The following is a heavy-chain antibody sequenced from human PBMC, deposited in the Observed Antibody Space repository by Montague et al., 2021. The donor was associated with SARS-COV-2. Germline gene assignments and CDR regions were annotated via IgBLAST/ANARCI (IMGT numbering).Heavy chain of an antibody. Sequence: YAVSVKSRITINPDTSKNQISLQLNSVTPEDTAVYYCARTSASSDYWGQGTLVTVSS. V-gene: IGHV6-1*01. D-gene: IGHD1-26*01. CDR3: ARTSASSDY. J-gene: IGHJ4*02.